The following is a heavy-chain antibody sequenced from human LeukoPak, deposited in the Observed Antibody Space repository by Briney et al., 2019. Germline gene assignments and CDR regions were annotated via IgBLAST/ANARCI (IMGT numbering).Heavy chain of an antibody. Sequence: SETLSLTCTVSGGSISSHYWSWIRQPAGKGLEWIGRISNSGSTNYNSSLKSRVTMSVDTSQNQCSLKLSSVTAADTAVYHCARLYYDRSGYRLDSWGQGTLVTVSS. CDR1: GGSISSHY. J-gene: IGHJ4*02. V-gene: IGHV4-4*07. CDR3: ARLYYDRSGYRLDS. D-gene: IGHD3-22*01. CDR2: ISNSGST.